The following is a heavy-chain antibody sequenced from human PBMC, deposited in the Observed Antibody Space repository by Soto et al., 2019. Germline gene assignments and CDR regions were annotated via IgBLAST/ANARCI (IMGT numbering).Heavy chain of an antibody. D-gene: IGHD3-9*01. CDR3: ARSYYDILTGPFDY. J-gene: IGHJ4*02. CDR1: GVTFSSYT. Sequence: ASVKVSCKASGVTFSSYTISWVRQAPGQGLEWMGRIIPILGIANYAQKFQGRVTITADKSTSTAYMELSSLRSEDTAVYYCARSYYDILTGPFDYWGQGTLVTVSS. CDR2: IIPILGIA. V-gene: IGHV1-69*02.